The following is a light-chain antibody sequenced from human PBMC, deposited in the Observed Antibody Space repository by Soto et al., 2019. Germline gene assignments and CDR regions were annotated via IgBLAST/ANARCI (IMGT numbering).Light chain of an antibody. CDR3: HQYYTTPHT. CDR2: WAS. J-gene: IGKJ2*01. V-gene: IGKV4-1*01. Sequence: DIVMTQSPDSLAVSLGERATINCKSSQSVLYSSKNKYYLAWYQQKSGQPPKLLIYWASTRESGVPDRFSGSGSGTDFTLTISSLQAEDVAVYYCHQYYTTPHTFGQGTKLEIK. CDR1: QSVLYSSKNKYY.